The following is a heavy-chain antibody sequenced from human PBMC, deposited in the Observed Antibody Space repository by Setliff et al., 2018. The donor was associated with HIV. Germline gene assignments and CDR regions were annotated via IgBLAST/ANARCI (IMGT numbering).Heavy chain of an antibody. CDR1: NGFISSGVSY. D-gene: IGHD6-6*01. Sequence: SETLSLTCAVSNGFISSGVSYWSWIRQLPGKGLEWIGHISYTGSTYHNPSLKSRLTISIDTSKNQFSLKLSSVTAADTAVYYCARERGSSSGYYYYGMDVWGQGTTVTVSS. V-gene: IGHV4-31*11. CDR3: ARERGSSSGYYYYGMDV. J-gene: IGHJ6*02. CDR2: ISYTGST.